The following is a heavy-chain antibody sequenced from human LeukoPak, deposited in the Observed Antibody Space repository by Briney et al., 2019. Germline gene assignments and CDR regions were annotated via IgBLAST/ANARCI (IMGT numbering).Heavy chain of an antibody. CDR2: IIPIFGTA. CDR1: GGTFSSYA. Sequence: SVKVSCKASGGTFSSYAISWVRQAPGQGLEWMGGIIPIFGTANYAQKFQGRVTITADESTSTAYMGLSSLRSEDTAVYYCARYDDSSGYYYPEYFQHWGQGTLVTVSS. V-gene: IGHV1-69*13. CDR3: ARYDDSSGYYYPEYFQH. J-gene: IGHJ1*01. D-gene: IGHD3-22*01.